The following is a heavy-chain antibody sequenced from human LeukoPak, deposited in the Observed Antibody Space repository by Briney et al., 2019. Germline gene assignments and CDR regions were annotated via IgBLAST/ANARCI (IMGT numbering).Heavy chain of an antibody. J-gene: IGHJ4*02. CDR1: GGSINSNSHF. CDR3: ARHLEYISSWKGYYFDY. CDR2: IYYSGST. Sequence: WETLSLTCTVSGGSINSNSHFWDWIRQSPGKGLEWIGTIYYSGSTYYSPSLKSRVTISVDTSKHQFSLELNSVTAADTAVYYCARHLEYISSWKGYYFDYWGQGTLVTVSS. D-gene: IGHD6-13*01. V-gene: IGHV4-39*01.